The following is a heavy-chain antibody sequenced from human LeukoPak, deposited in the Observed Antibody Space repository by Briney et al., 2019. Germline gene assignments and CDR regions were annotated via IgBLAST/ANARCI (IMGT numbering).Heavy chain of an antibody. CDR1: GYIFSIYA. CDR3: ARDYTVATGTTTYFQH. V-gene: IGHV7-4-1*02. J-gene: IGHJ1*01. D-gene: IGHD1-7*01. Sequence: ASVKVSCKASGYIFSIYAMIWVRQAPGQGLELMGWINPNTGNPTYAQGFTGRFVFSLDTSVSTAYLQISSLKPEDTAVYYCARDYTVATGTTTYFQHWGQGTLVTVSS. CDR2: INPNTGNP.